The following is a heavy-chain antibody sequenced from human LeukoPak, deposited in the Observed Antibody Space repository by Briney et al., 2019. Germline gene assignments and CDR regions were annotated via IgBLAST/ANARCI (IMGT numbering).Heavy chain of an antibody. CDR1: GFTFSSYA. CDR2: ISYDGSNK. CDR3: ARDPIAVAGTSYYGMDG. D-gene: IGHD6-19*01. J-gene: IGHJ6*02. V-gene: IGHV3-30-3*01. Sequence: GGSLRLSCAASGFTFSSYAMHWVRQAPGKGLEWVAVISYDGSNKYYADSVKGRFTISRDNSKNTLYLQMNSLRAEDTAVYYCARDPIAVAGTSYYGMDGWGQGTTVTVSS.